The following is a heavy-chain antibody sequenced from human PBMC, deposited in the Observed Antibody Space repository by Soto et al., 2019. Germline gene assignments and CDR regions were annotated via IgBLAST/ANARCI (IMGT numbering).Heavy chain of an antibody. CDR3: ASRDPGTSVDY. CDR2: IYRTGST. V-gene: IGHV4-4*09. Sequence: SETLSLTCTVSGGSINTFYWSWVRQPAGKGLEWIGEIYRTGSTNYNPSLKSRVTISLDKSENQFSLKVTSLTAADTAVYYCASRDPGTSVDYWGQGTLVTVSS. CDR1: GGSINTFY. D-gene: IGHD1-7*01. J-gene: IGHJ4*02.